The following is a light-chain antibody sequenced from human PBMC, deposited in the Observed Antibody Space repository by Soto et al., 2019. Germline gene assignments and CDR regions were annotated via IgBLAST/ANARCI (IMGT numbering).Light chain of an antibody. V-gene: IGKV1-33*01. J-gene: IGKJ4*01. CDR3: QQYEDLPLT. Sequence: DIQMTQSPSSLSASVGDRVTITCPARQDISKFLNWYQLKPGKAPRLLIFDASSVETGVPSRFSGSGSGTHFTFTIDSLQAEDLATYYCQQYEDLPLTFGGGTTVEI. CDR2: DAS. CDR1: QDISKF.